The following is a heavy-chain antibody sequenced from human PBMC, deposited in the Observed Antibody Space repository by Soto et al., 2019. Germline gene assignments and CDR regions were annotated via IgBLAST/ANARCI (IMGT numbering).Heavy chain of an antibody. CDR1: GFSLSTSGVG. D-gene: IGHD6-19*01. CDR2: IYWNDDK. V-gene: IGHV2-5*01. J-gene: IGHJ4*01. CDR3: AHKAHSVVVAGTWDYFDY. Sequence: GSGPTLVNPTQTLTLTCTFSGFSLSTSGVGVGWIRQPPGKALEWLALIYWNDDKYYSPSLKTRLTITKDTSENQVVLTMTDMESVDTATYYCAHKAHSVVVAGTWDYFDYWGQGTLVTVSS.